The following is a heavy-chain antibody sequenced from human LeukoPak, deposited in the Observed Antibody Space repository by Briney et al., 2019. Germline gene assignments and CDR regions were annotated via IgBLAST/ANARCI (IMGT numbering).Heavy chain of an antibody. J-gene: IGHJ3*02. CDR3: ARQRDWLFAFDI. CDR2: IYYSGST. Sequence: SETLSLTCTVSGDSISSSSYYWGWIRQPPGKGLEWIGSIYYSGSTYYNRSLKSQLTISVHKSKNRFSLELSDVTAADRAVYYSARQRDWLFAFDISGQGTMVTVSS. V-gene: IGHV4-39*01. CDR1: GDSISSSSYY. D-gene: IGHD3-9*01.